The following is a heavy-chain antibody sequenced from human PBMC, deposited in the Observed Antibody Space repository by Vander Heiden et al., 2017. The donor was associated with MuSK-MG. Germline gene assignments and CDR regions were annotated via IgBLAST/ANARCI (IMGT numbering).Heavy chain of an antibody. CDR2: FDPEDRET. J-gene: IGHJ4*02. D-gene: IGHD6-19*01. CDR1: GYTLTELS. Sequence: QVQLVQSGAEVKKPGASVKVSCKVSGYTLTELSMHWVRQAPGKGLEWMGGFDPEDRETIYAQQFQGRGTMTEDTSTDTAYMELSRLRSDDTAVYYCATDPPKYCSGWYDALGESYWVQGTLVTVSS. V-gene: IGHV1-24*01. CDR3: ATDPPKYCSGWYDALGESY.